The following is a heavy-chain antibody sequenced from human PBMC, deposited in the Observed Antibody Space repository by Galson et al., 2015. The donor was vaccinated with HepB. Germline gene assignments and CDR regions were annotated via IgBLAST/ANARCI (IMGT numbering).Heavy chain of an antibody. CDR3: ARDGLLPRDCGGDCYWFDP. CDR2: IRQHGSEK. Sequence: SLRLSCAASGFIFSNYWMSWVRQAPGKGLEWVANIRQHGSEKYNVDSVKGRFTISRDNDKNSLYPQMNSLRAEDTAVYYCARDGLLPRDCGGDCYWFDPWGQGTLVTVSS. V-gene: IGHV3-7*01. J-gene: IGHJ5*02. D-gene: IGHD2-21*02. CDR1: GFIFSNYW.